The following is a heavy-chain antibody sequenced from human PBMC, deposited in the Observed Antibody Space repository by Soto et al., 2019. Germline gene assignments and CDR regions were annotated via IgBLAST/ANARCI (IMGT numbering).Heavy chain of an antibody. CDR3: ARDWRSNRWYYFDS. V-gene: IGHV3-74*01. Sequence: EVLLVESGGGVVQPGGSLRLSCAASGFTLNNYWMHWVRQAPGKGLEWVSRINIDGRSTTYADAVKGRFSISRDDAKNALFLQMNSLRAEDTAAYYCARDWRSNRWYYFDSWGQGTLVTVSS. CDR1: GFTLNNYW. J-gene: IGHJ5*01. D-gene: IGHD2-2*01. CDR2: INIDGRST.